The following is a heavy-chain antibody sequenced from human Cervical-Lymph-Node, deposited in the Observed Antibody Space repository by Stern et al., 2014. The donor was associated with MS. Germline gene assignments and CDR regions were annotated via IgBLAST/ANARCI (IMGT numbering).Heavy chain of an antibody. CDR3: ARGAYDYVWGTHRYTADAFDI. CDR1: GYTFTGYY. J-gene: IGHJ3*02. V-gene: IGHV1-2*02. Sequence: QMQLVQSGAEVRKPGASVRVSCEASGYTFTGYYIHWVRQAPGQGLEWMGWINPNSGGTTYEQKFQGRVTMTRDMSMSTAYMELSSLRSDDTAVYYCARGAYDYVWGTHRYTADAFDIWGHGTMVSVSS. CDR2: INPNSGGT. D-gene: IGHD3-16*02.